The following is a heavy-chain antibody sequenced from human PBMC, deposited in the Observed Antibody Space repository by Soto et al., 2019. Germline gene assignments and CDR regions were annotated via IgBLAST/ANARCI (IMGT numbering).Heavy chain of an antibody. Sequence: EVQLVESGGGLVQPGGSLRLSCAASGFTFSTYWMTWVRQAPGKGLEWVANINQGGSEKYYVDSVRGRFTISRDNAKNSLQLQMNSLRAEDTAVYYCARDLVSGQVGYFQHWGQGTLITVSS. J-gene: IGHJ1*01. V-gene: IGHV3-7*04. CDR3: ARDLVSGQVGYFQH. CDR2: INQGGSEK. CDR1: GFTFSTYW. D-gene: IGHD6-25*01.